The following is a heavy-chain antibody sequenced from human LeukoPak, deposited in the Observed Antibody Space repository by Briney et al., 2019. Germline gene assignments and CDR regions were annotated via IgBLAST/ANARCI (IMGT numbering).Heavy chain of an antibody. CDR3: SADLPGGYSDCFDY. J-gene: IGHJ4*02. Sequence: PGGSLRLSCAASGRTFSNAWMNWVRQAPGKGLEWVGRIKSKAAGGTTDYAAPVKGRFIISRDDSRNTMYLQMNSLKTEDTAVYYCSADLPGGYSDCFDYWGQGTLVTVSS. CDR1: GRTFSNAW. V-gene: IGHV3-15*01. CDR2: IKSKAAGGTT. D-gene: IGHD4-23*01.